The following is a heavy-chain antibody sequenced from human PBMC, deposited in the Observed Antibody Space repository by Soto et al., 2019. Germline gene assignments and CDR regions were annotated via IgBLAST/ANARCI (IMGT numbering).Heavy chain of an antibody. CDR3: ARHKVRFLEWQGKDDAFDI. CDR1: GGSISSSSYY. CDR2: IYYSGST. Sequence: QLQLQESGPGLVKPSETLSLTCTVSGGSISSSSYYWGWIRQPPGKGLEWIGSIYYSGSTYYNPSLKSRVTISVDTSKNQFSLKLSSVTAADTAVYYCARHKVRFLEWQGKDDAFDIWGQGTMVTVSS. V-gene: IGHV4-39*01. J-gene: IGHJ3*02. D-gene: IGHD3-3*01.